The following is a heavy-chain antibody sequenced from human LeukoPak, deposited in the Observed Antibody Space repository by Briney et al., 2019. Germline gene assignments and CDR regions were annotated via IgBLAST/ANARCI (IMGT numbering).Heavy chain of an antibody. Sequence: GGSLRLSCAASGFTFNSYAMSWVRQAPGKGLEWVSAISGSGGSTYYADSVKGRFTISRDNSKNTLYLQMNSLRAEDTAVYYCAKDTLALEWLSYYFDYWGQGTLVTVSS. J-gene: IGHJ4*02. CDR3: AKDTLALEWLSYYFDY. CDR2: ISGSGGST. CDR1: GFTFNSYA. V-gene: IGHV3-23*01. D-gene: IGHD3-3*01.